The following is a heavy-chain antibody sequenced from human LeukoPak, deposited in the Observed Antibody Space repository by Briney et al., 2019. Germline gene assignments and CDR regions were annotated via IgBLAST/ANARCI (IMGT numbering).Heavy chain of an antibody. CDR1: GGSISSYY. J-gene: IGHJ6*03. CDR3: ARADHYYCYYMDV. Sequence: SSETLSLTCTVSGGSISSYYWSWIRQPPGKGLEWIGYIYYSGSTNYNPSLKSRVTISVDTSKNQFSLKLSSVTAADTAVYYCARADHYYCYYMDVWGKGTTVTVSS. CDR2: IYYSGST. V-gene: IGHV4-59*01.